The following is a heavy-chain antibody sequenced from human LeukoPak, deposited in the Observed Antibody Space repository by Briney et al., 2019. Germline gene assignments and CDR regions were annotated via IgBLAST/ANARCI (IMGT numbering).Heavy chain of an antibody. V-gene: IGHV3-7*01. J-gene: IGHJ6*02. D-gene: IGHD3-3*01. CDR3: ARDFGVVQVYYYYGMDV. CDR1: GFTFSSYW. Sequence: GGSLRLSCGASGFTFSSYWMSWVRQAPGKGLEWVANIKQDGSEKYYVDSVKGRFTISRDNAKNSLYLQMNSLRAEDTAVYYCARDFGVVQVYYYYGMDVWGQGTTVTVSS. CDR2: IKQDGSEK.